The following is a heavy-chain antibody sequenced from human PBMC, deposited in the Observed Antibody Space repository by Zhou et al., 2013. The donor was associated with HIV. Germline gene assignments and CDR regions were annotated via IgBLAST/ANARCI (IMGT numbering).Heavy chain of an antibody. J-gene: IGHJ4*02. CDR1: AYTFTGYY. V-gene: IGHV1-2*02. CDR2: INPYNGDT. D-gene: IGHD3-10*01. CDR3: ARWLRFGELPSQVDF. Sequence: QVQLVQSGAEVKKPGASVKVSCKASAYTFTGYYIHWVRQAPGQGLEWMGWINPYNGDTRFAQKFEGRVTMTRDTSITTAYMEVSSLISDDTAVYYCARWLRFGELPSQVDFWGQGTLVAVSS.